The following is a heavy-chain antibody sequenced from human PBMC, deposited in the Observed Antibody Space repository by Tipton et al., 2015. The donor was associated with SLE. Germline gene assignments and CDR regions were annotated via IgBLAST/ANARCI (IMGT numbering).Heavy chain of an antibody. CDR1: GFTFSSYA. V-gene: IGHV3-30*04. CDR2: ISYDGSNK. J-gene: IGHJ4*02. CDR3: ARALLLGYSYGYVDY. Sequence: SLRLSCAASGFTFSSYAMHWVRQAPGKGLEWVAVISYDGSNKYYADSVKGRFTISRDNSKNTLYLQMNSLRAEDTAVYYCARALLLGYSYGYVDYWGQGTLVTVSS. D-gene: IGHD5-18*01.